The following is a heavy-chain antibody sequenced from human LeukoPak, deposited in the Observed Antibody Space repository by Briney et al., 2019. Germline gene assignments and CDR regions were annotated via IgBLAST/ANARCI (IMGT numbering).Heavy chain of an antibody. J-gene: IGHJ4*02. Sequence: KSGGSLRLSCAASGFTFSDYYMSWLRQAPGKGLEWISYISSSGSSIYYADSVKGRFTISRDSAKKSLYLQMNSLRAEDTALYYCARGGKWELQTFDNWGQGTLVTVSS. V-gene: IGHV3-11*04. CDR1: GFTFSDYY. D-gene: IGHD1-26*01. CDR3: ARGGKWELQTFDN. CDR2: ISSSGSSI.